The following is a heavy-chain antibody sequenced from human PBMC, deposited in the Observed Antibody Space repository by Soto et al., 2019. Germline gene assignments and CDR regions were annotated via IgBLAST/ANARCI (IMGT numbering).Heavy chain of an antibody. CDR1: GFSLSTSGMC. V-gene: IGHV2-70*11. CDR3: ARTPGPYSSLDY. J-gene: IGHJ4*02. CDR2: IDWDDDK. Sequence: SGPTLVNPPQTLTLTCTFCGFSLSTSGMCVSWIRQPPGKALEWLARIDWDDDKYYSTSLKTRLTISKDTSKNQVVLTMTNMDPVDTATYYCARTPGPYSSLDYWGQGTLVTVSS. D-gene: IGHD6-13*01.